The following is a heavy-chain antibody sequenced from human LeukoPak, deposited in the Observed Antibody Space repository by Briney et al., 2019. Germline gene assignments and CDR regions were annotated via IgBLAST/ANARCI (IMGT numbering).Heavy chain of an antibody. J-gene: IGHJ6*03. CDR3: VAAAGLPPSDYYYMDV. CDR1: GGSFSGYY. V-gene: IGHV4-34*01. D-gene: IGHD6-13*01. CDR2: INHSGST. Sequence: SETLSLTCAVYGGSFSGYYWSWIRQPLGKGLEWIGEINHSGSTNYNPSLKSRVTISVDTSKNQFSLKLSSVTAADTAVYYCVAAAGLPPSDYYYMDVWGKGTTVTVSS.